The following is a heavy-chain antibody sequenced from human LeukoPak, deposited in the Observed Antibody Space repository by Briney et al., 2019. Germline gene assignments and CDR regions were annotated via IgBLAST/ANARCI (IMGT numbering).Heavy chain of an antibody. D-gene: IGHD2/OR15-2a*01. J-gene: IGHJ4*02. Sequence: GASVKVSCKASGGTFSSYAISWVRQAPGQGLEWMGRIIPILGIANYAQKFQGRVTITADKSTSPAYMELSSLRSEDTAVYYCARVSTATAIDYWGQGTLVTVSS. CDR1: GGTFSSYA. V-gene: IGHV1-69*04. CDR3: ARVSTATAIDY. CDR2: IIPILGIA.